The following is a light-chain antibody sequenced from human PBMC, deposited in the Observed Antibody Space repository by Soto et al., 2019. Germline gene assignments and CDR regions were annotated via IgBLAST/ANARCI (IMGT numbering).Light chain of an antibody. V-gene: IGKV1-5*03. J-gene: IGKJ1*01. CDR2: KAS. Sequence: DIQMTQSPSTLSASVGDRVTITCRASRSISSGLAWYQQKTRKAPKLLIYKASSLESGVPSRFSGSGSGTEFTLTISSLQPDDFATYYCQQYNSYSGTFGQGTKVDIK. CDR1: RSISSG. CDR3: QQYNSYSGT.